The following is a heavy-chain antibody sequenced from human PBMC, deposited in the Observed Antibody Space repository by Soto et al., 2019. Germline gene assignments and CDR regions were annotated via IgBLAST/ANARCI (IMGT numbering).Heavy chain of an antibody. Sequence: QVQLVESGGGVVQPGRSLRLSCAASGFTFSSYGMHWVRQAPGKGLEWVAVISYDGSNKYYADSVKGRFTISRDNSKITLYLQMNSLRAEDTAVYYCAKDMGPIVVVTAIDYWGQGTLVTVSS. V-gene: IGHV3-30*18. J-gene: IGHJ4*02. CDR2: ISYDGSNK. CDR1: GFTFSSYG. D-gene: IGHD2-21*02. CDR3: AKDMGPIVVVTAIDY.